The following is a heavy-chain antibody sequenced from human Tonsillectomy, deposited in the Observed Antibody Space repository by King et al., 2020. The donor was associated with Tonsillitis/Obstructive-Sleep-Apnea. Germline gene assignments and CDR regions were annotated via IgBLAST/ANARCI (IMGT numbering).Heavy chain of an antibody. D-gene: IGHD3-22*01. CDR1: GGTFSSYA. CDR2: IIPILGIA. J-gene: IGHJ4*02. CDR3: ARGYYYDSSGYYNPYFDY. V-gene: IGHV1-69*04. Sequence: VQLVQSGAEGKKPGSSVKVSCKASGGTFSSYAISWVRQAPGQGLEWMGRIIPILGIANYAQKFQGRVTITADKSTSTAYMELSSLRSEDTAVYYCARGYYYDSSGYYNPYFDYWGQGTLVTVSS.